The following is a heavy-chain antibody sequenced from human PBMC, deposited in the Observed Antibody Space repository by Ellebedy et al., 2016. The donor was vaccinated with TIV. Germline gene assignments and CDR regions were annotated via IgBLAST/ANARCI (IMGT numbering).Heavy chain of an antibody. CDR2: IIPIFGTA. D-gene: IGHD3-10*01. Sequence: SVKVSXKASGGTFSSYAISWVRQAPGQGLEWMGGIIPIFGTANYAQKFQGRVTMTTDTSTSTAYMELRSLRSDDTAVYYCARARTRVLWFGELLQFFDYWGQGTLVTVSS. CDR3: ARARTRVLWFGELLQFFDY. J-gene: IGHJ4*02. V-gene: IGHV1-69*05. CDR1: GGTFSSYA.